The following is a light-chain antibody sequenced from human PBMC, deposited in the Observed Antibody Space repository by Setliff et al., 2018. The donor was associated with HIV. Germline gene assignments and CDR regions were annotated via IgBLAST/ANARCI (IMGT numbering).Light chain of an antibody. CDR2: EVS. CDR3: CSNTGSNTYV. J-gene: IGLJ1*01. CDR1: SSDVGGYNY. Sequence: QSALTQPASVSGSPGQSITISCTGTSSDVGGYNYVSWYQQHPGKAPKLMIYEVSNRPSGVSNRFSGSKSGNTASLTISGLQAEDEADYYCCSNTGSNTYVFGTGTKFTVL. V-gene: IGLV2-14*01.